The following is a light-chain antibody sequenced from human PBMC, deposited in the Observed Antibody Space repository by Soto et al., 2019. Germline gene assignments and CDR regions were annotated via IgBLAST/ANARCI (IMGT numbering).Light chain of an antibody. CDR2: GAS. CDR1: QSVSSSY. Sequence: EVVLTQSPGTLSLSPGERATLSCRASQSVSSSYLAWYQQKPGQAPRLLIYGASSRATGIPDRFSGSGSGTDFPLIIRRLEAEDFAVYCCQQYGSSPWTFGQGTKVEIK. CDR3: QQYGSSPWT. V-gene: IGKV3-20*01. J-gene: IGKJ1*01.